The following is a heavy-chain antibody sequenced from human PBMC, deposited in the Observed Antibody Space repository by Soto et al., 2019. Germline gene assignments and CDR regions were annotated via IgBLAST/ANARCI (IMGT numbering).Heavy chain of an antibody. Sequence: QLQLQESGSGLVKPSQTLSLTCAVSGGSISSGGYSWSWIRQPPGKGLEWIGYIYHSGSTYYNPSLKSRVTISVDRSKNQLSLKLSSVTAADTAVYYCARVNFVAQGAFDIWGQGTMVTVSS. V-gene: IGHV4-30-2*01. CDR1: GGSISSGGYS. CDR2: IYHSGST. CDR3: ARVNFVAQGAFDI. D-gene: IGHD1-1*01. J-gene: IGHJ3*02.